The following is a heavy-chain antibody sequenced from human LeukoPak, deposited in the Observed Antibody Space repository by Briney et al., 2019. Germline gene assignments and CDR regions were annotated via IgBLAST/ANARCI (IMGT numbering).Heavy chain of an antibody. J-gene: IGHJ4*02. CDR2: IYYSGST. CDR1: GGSISSYY. Sequence: SETLSLTCTVSGGSISSYYWSWIRQPPGKGLEWIGYIYYSGSTNYNPSLKSRVTISVDTSKNQFSLKLSSVTAADTAVYYCARVSLVRGAPDYYFDCWGQGTLVTVSS. CDR3: ARVSLVRGAPDYYFDC. D-gene: IGHD3-10*01. V-gene: IGHV4-59*08.